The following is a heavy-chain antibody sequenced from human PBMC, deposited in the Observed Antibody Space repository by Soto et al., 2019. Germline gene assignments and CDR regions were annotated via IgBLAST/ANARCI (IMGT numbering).Heavy chain of an antibody. J-gene: IGHJ6*02. D-gene: IGHD1-26*01. CDR3: GKDLNAGGMDV. V-gene: IGHV3-9*02. CDR2: IMWNSDRL. CDR1: GVTSKDPA. Sequence: EVQLVESGGGLVEPGTSLRLSCVGSGVTSKDPAMHWVRQAPGKGLEWVSGIMWNSDRLGYADSVKGRFTISRDNAKNSLYPQMNSLRPEDSALYYCGKDLNAGGMDVWGQGTTVTVSS.